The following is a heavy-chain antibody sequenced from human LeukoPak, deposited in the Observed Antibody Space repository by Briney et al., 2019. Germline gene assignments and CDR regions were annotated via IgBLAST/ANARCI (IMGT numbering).Heavy chain of an antibody. CDR3: ARQNRRVADLEY. CDR2: VFYTGRT. CDR1: GGSISDWY. J-gene: IGHJ4*02. V-gene: IGHV4-59*08. D-gene: IGHD1-14*01. Sequence: SETLSLTCTVSGGSISDWYWSWIRQSPGMGLEWIGYVFYTGRTSYNPSLKSRVTISVDTSKNQFSLRLNSVTAADTAVYYCARQNRRVADLEYWGQGTLVTVSS.